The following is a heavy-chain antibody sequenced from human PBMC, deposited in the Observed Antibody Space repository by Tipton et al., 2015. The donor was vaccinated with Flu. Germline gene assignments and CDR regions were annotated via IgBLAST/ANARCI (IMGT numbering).Heavy chain of an antibody. J-gene: IGHJ3*02. Sequence: TLSLTCTVSGGSISSGSYYWSWIRQPAGKGLEWIGRIYTSGSTNYNPSLKSRVTISVDTSKNQFSLKLSSVTAADTAVYYCASPLLGGGAGYDAFDIWGQGTMVTVPS. CDR2: IYTSGST. V-gene: IGHV4-61*02. CDR3: ASPLLGGGAGYDAFDI. D-gene: IGHD3-16*01. CDR1: GGSISSGSYY.